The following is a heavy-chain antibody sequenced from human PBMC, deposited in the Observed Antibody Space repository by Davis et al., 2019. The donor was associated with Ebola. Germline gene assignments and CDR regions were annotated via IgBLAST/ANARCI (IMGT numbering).Heavy chain of an antibody. J-gene: IGHJ4*02. CDR3: AGPKIDISVWYGPKGGNYFDH. V-gene: IGHV3-23*01. CDR2: ISGTGGRT. Sequence: PGGSLRLSCAASGFRFSTYTMSWVRQAPGRGLEWVSAISGTGGRTYYADSVRGRFTISRVNSKNTLYLQMNSLRDEDTALYYCAGPKIDISVWYGPKGGNYFDHWGQGALVTVSS. CDR1: GFRFSTYT. D-gene: IGHD6-19*01.